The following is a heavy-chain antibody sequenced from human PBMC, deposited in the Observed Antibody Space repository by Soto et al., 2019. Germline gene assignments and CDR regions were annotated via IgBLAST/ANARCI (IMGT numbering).Heavy chain of an antibody. CDR3: ARSLGLAAAGALDN. V-gene: IGHV3-11*06. J-gene: IGHJ4*02. D-gene: IGHD6-13*01. Sequence: GGSLRLSCAASGFTFSDYYMNWIRQAPGKGLEWVSFISGSSGHTHYADSVKGRFTISRDYTKDSLFLQMNSLRAEDTAVYYCARSLGLAAAGALDNWGQGTLVTVSS. CDR1: GFTFSDYY. CDR2: ISGSSGHT.